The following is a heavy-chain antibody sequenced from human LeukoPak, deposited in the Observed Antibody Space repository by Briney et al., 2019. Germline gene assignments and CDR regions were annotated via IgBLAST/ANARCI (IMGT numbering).Heavy chain of an antibody. D-gene: IGHD2-8*02. J-gene: IGHJ4*02. V-gene: IGHV3-7*01. CDR2: VKQDGIET. CDR3: ARDGTGFDY. Sequence: PGGSLRLSCVASGFTFSRDWMSWVRQAPGKGLEWVASVKQDGIETQCVDSVKGRFTISRDNAKNSVHLQMNSLRVEDTAVYYCARDGTGFDYWGQGTLVTVSS. CDR1: GFTFSRDW.